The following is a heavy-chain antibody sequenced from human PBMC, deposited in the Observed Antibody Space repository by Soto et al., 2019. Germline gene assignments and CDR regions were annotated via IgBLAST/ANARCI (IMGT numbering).Heavy chain of an antibody. CDR1: GDSGINPHY. J-gene: IGHJ5*02. V-gene: IGHV4-38-2*01. D-gene: IGHD3-16*01. CDR3: VRNATSATTSWGGKDYKGFDP. CDR2: IYNSVST. Sequence: SDTLSLTWAVSGDSGINPHYWAWIRQPPGKGLEWIGSIYNSVSTHYNPSLKSRVTMSVDTSRNQFSLRLSSVTAADTAVYYCVRNATSATTSWGGKDYKGFDPWGQGTQVTVSS.